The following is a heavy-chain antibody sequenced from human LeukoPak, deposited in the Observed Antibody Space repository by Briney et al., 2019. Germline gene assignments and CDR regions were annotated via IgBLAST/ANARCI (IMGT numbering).Heavy chain of an antibody. D-gene: IGHD3-22*01. CDR1: GYSFTSYW. V-gene: IGHV5-51*01. J-gene: IGHJ4*02. CDR2: IYPGHSGT. Sequence: GESLKISCKGSGYSFTSYWIGWGRQMPGKGLEWMGIIYPGHSGTRYSPSFQGQVTISADKSISTAYLQWSSLKASDTAMYYCARRGNYYDSSGYTYYFDYWGQGTLVTVSS. CDR3: ARRGNYYDSSGYTYYFDY.